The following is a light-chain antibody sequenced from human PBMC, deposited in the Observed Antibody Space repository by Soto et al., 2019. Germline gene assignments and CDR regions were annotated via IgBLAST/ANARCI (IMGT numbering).Light chain of an antibody. CDR2: GAS. J-gene: IGKJ1*01. CDR3: QQYNDWPWT. CDR1: QSVSSH. Sequence: ERVMTQSPATLSVSPGEGATLSCRASQSVSSHLAWYRQKPGQAPRLLIYGASTRATGIPARFSGSGSGTDFTLTITKLQAGGFSVYYCQQYNDWPWTLGQGTKVEIK. V-gene: IGKV3-15*01.